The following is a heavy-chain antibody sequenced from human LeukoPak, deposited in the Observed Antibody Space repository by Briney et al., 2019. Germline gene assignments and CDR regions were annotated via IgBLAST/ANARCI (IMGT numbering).Heavy chain of an antibody. V-gene: IGHV3-21*01. CDR3: ARRGYYDYSGFDY. Sequence: GGSLRLSCAASGFTFSTYSMNWVRQAPEKGLEWVSSISRSSNYINYADSVKGRFTISRDNSKNSLYLQMNRLRAEDTALYYCARRGYYDYSGFDYWGQGTLVTVSS. CDR1: GFTFSTYS. J-gene: IGHJ4*02. D-gene: IGHD3-22*01. CDR2: ISRSSNYI.